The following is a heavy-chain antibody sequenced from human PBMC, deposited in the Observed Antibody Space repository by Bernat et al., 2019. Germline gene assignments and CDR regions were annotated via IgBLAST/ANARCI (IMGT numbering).Heavy chain of an antibody. CDR3: AKEPAVAGGYFDL. J-gene: IGHJ2*01. Sequence: QVQLVESGGGVVQPGRSLRLSCAASGFTFSSYGMHWVRQAPGKGLEWVAVIWYDGSNKYYADSVKGRFTISRDNSENTLYLQMNSLRAEDTAVYYCAKEPAVAGGYFDLWGRGTLVTVSS. CDR2: IWYDGSNK. D-gene: IGHD6-19*01. CDR1: GFTFSSYG. V-gene: IGHV3-33*06.